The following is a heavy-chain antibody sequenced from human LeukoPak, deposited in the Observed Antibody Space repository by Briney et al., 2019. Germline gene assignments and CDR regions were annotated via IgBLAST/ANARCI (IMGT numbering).Heavy chain of an antibody. J-gene: IGHJ6*02. CDR2: IYTSGST. CDR3: AREKYYYGSGNAKRVLDV. V-gene: IGHV4-61*02. CDR1: GGSISSGSYY. Sequence: SETLSLTCTVSGGSISSGSYYWSWLRQPAGKGLEWIGRIYTSGSTNYNPSLKSRVTISVDTSKNQFSLKLSSVTAADTAVYYCAREKYYYGSGNAKRVLDVWGQGTTVTVSS. D-gene: IGHD3-10*01.